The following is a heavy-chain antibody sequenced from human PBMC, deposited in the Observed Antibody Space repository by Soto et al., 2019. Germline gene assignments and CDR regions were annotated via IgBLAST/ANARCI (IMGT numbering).Heavy chain of an antibody. Sequence: QVQLQESGPGLVKPSQTLSLTCTVSGGSISSGGYYWSWIRQHPGKGLEWIGYIYYSGSTYYNPSPKSRLTISVDTSKNQFSLKLSSVTAADTAVYYCARVVYYGSGSPWGYYYYYMDVWGKGTTVTVSS. CDR1: GGSISSGGYY. CDR3: ARVVYYGSGSPWGYYYYYMDV. CDR2: IYYSGST. J-gene: IGHJ6*03. D-gene: IGHD3-10*01. V-gene: IGHV4-31*03.